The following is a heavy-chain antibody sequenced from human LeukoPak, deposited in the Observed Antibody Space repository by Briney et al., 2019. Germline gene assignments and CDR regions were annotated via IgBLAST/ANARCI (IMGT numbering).Heavy chain of an antibody. D-gene: IGHD6-19*01. V-gene: IGHV6-1*01. Sequence: SQTLSLTCAISGDSVSSNSAAWNWIRQSPSRGLEWLGRTYYRSKWYNGYAESVKCRITINPDTSKNQFSLQLNSVTPEDTAVYYCTRDEQWLVYFDCWGQGTLVTVSS. CDR1: GDSVSSNSAA. CDR2: TYYRSKWYN. CDR3: TRDEQWLVYFDC. J-gene: IGHJ4*02.